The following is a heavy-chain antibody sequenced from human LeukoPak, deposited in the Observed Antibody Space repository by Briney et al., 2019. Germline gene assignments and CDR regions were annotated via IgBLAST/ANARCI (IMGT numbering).Heavy chain of an antibody. CDR1: GGSFSGYY. J-gene: IGHJ4*02. V-gene: IGHV4-34*01. Sequence: PSETLSLTCAVYGGSFSGYYWSWIRQPPGKGLEWIGEINHSGSTDYNPSLKSRVTISVDTSKNQFSLKLSSVTAADTAVYYWARSSLYYYGSGKGYDYWGQGTLVTVSS. CDR3: ARSSLYYYGSGKGYDY. CDR2: INHSGST. D-gene: IGHD3-10*01.